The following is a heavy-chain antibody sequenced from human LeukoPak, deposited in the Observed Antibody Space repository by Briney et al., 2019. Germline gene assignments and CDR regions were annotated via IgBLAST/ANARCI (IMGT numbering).Heavy chain of an antibody. Sequence: GGSLRLSCAASGFTFSSYGMHWVRQAPGKGLEWVAVIWYDGSNKYYADSVKGRFTISRDNSKNTLYLQMNSLRAEDTAVYYCARDTMAYYYGMDVWGQGTAVTVSS. CDR2: IWYDGSNK. V-gene: IGHV3-33*01. J-gene: IGHJ6*02. CDR3: ARDTMAYYYGMDV. D-gene: IGHD3-3*01. CDR1: GFTFSSYG.